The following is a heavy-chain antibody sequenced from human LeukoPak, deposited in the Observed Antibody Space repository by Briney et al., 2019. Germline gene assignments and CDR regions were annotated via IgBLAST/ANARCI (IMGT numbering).Heavy chain of an antibody. CDR3: ARSLAHDAFDI. V-gene: IGHV4-59*08. CDR2: IYYSGST. J-gene: IGHJ3*02. D-gene: IGHD2-15*01. Sequence: PSETQSLTCTGSGGSISSYYWSWIRQPPGKGLEWIGYIYYSGSTNYNPSLKSRVTISVDTSKNQFSLKLSSVTAADTAVYYCARSLAHDAFDIWGQGTMVTVSS. CDR1: GGSISSYY.